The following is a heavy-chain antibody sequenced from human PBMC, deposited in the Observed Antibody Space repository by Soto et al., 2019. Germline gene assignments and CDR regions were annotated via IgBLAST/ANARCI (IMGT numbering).Heavy chain of an antibody. CDR1: GFTFSSYS. Sequence: EVQLLESGGGLVKPGGSLRLSCAASGFTFSSYSMNWVRQAPGKGLEWVSSISVSSSSIYYADSVKGRFSISRDNARNSLYRQMTRLRADDTAVYYWARDGATMVRGVIVRIDYWGEGTLVPVSS. CDR2: ISVSSSSI. D-gene: IGHD3-10*01. V-gene: IGHV3-21*02. J-gene: IGHJ4*02. CDR3: ARDGATMVRGVIVRIDY.